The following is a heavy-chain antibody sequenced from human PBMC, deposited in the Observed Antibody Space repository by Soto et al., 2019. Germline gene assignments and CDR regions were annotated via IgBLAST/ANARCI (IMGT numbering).Heavy chain of an antibody. CDR1: GDSVSSNSAA. V-gene: IGHV6-1*01. D-gene: IGHD6-6*01. Sequence: PSQTLSLTCAISGDSVSSNSAAWNWIRQSPSRGLEWLGRTYYRSKWYNDYAVSVKSRITINPDTSKNQFSLQLNSVTPEDTAVYYCARDPPRIAARPGPYYYYGMDVWGQGTTVTVSS. J-gene: IGHJ6*02. CDR2: TYYRSKWYN. CDR3: ARDPPRIAARPGPYYYYGMDV.